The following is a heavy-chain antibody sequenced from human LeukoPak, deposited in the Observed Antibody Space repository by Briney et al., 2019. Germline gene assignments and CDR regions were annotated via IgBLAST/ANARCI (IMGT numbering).Heavy chain of an antibody. CDR3: ARGVLAAAGQPYYFDY. CDR2: IIPIFGTA. J-gene: IGHJ4*02. V-gene: IGHV1-69*13. D-gene: IGHD6-13*01. Sequence: SVKVSCKASGGTFSGYAISWVRQAPGQGLEWMGGIIPIFGTANYAQKFQGRVTITADESTSTAYMELSSLRSEDTAVYYCARGVLAAAGQPYYFDYWGQGTLVTVSS. CDR1: GGTFSGYA.